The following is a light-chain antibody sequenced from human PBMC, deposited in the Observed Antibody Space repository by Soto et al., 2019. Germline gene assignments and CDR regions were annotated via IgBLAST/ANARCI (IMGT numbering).Light chain of an antibody. V-gene: IGKV3-15*01. CDR1: QRVATN. Sequence: VMTQSPGTLSVSPGERATLSCWASQRVATNVAWYQQKPGQAPRLLIYGASTRATGVPARFSGSGSGTELTLTISSQRSKDFAVYFCQHYYNWPPYTFGQGTRLEIK. CDR3: QHYYNWPPYT. CDR2: GAS. J-gene: IGKJ2*01.